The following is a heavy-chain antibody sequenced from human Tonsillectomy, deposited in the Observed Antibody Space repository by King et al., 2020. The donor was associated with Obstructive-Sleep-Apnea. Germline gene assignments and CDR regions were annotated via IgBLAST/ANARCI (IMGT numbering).Heavy chain of an antibody. J-gene: IGHJ4*02. Sequence: QLQESGPGLVMPSQTLSLTCTVSDDSISSSDYYWGWIRHHPGKGLEWLGCISHSGGPYYTPSLKSRLTISVETSQNQFFLKLTSVTAADTAVYYCARSTEYSNDEAYWGQGVLVTVS. CDR3: ARSTEYSNDEAY. V-gene: IGHV4-31*03. CDR1: DDSISSSDYY. D-gene: IGHD4-11*01. CDR2: ISHSGGP.